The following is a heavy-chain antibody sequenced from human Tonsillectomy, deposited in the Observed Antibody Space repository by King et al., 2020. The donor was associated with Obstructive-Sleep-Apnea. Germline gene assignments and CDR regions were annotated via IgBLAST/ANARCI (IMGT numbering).Heavy chain of an antibody. CDR2: IFSGGSA. V-gene: IGHV3-66*01. CDR3: ARDSGCSGGYCTPLGQANC. J-gene: IGHJ4*01. D-gene: IGHD2-15*01. CDR1: GFTVSTNY. Sequence: VQLVESGGGLVQPGGSLRLSCEASGFTVSTNYMSWVRQAPGKGLEWVSVIFSGGSAFYADSVQGRFTSSRDSSKNILYLQMNSLRVEDTAIYYCARDSGCSGGYCTPLGQANCWGHGTLVTVSS.